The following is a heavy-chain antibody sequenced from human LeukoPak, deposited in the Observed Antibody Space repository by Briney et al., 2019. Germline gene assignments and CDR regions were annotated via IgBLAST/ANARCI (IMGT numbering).Heavy chain of an antibody. J-gene: IGHJ4*02. Sequence: GGSLRLSCAASGFTFSNYAMSWVRQAPGKGLEWVSAISGSGGSTYYADSVKGRFTISRDNSKNTLYLQMNSLRAEDTAVYYCAKDLSSWDRYYFDYWGQGTLVTVSS. CDR2: ISGSGGST. D-gene: IGHD6-13*01. CDR1: GFTFSNYA. V-gene: IGHV3-23*01. CDR3: AKDLSSWDRYYFDY.